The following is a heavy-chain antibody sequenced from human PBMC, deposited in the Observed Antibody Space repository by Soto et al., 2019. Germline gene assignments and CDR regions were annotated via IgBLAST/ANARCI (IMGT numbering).Heavy chain of an antibody. D-gene: IGHD6-13*01. J-gene: IGHJ5*02. CDR2: INHSGST. V-gene: IGHV4-34*01. CDR1: GGSFSGYY. CDR3: AEGIAAAHWFDP. Sequence: PSETLSLTCAVYGGSFSGYYWSWIRQPPGKGLEWIGEINHSGSTNYNPSLKSRVTISVDTSKNQFSLKLSSVTAADTAVYYCAEGIAAAHWFDPWGQGTLVTVSS.